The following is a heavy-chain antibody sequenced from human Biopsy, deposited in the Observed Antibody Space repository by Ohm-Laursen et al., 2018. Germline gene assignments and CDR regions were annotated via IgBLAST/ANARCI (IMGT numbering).Heavy chain of an antibody. CDR1: GDSISSYY. V-gene: IGHV4-59*01. Sequence: DTLSLTCIVSGDSISSYYWSWIRQPPGKGLQWIGYVYYTGSTDYNPSLQSRVTISVDTSKNHFSLRLRSVTPADTAIYYCAKDRGYYSDRTVPGNFDLWGRGTLVTVSS. CDR3: AKDRGYYSDRTVPGNFDL. J-gene: IGHJ2*01. CDR2: VYYTGST. D-gene: IGHD3-22*01.